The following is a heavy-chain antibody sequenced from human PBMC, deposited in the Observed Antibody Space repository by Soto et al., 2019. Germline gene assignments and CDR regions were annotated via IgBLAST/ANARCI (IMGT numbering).Heavy chain of an antibody. J-gene: IGHJ5*02. CDR1: GFTFSIHG. Sequence: PGGSLRLSCAASGFTFSIHGMHWVRQTPGKWLEWVAVISNDGNKKYYVESVEGRFSISRDNSKSIVYLQMNNVRIEDTAKYYCAKDKVPYYDFWSGQRRFDPWGQGTQVTVSS. V-gene: IGHV3-30*18. D-gene: IGHD3-3*01. CDR3: AKDKVPYYDFWSGQRRFDP. CDR2: ISNDGNKK.